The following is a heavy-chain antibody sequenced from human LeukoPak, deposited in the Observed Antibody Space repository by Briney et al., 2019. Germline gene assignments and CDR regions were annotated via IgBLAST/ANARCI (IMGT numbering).Heavy chain of an antibody. Sequence: PGGSLRLSCAASGFTFSSYEMNWVRQAPGKGLEWVSFISSSSSYRYYPDSVKGRFTISRDNAKNSLYLQMNSLRGDDTAVYYCARENSGWEPDGPRGAFDIWGQGTTVTVSS. CDR3: ARENSGWEPDGPRGAFDI. D-gene: IGHD1-26*01. V-gene: IGHV3-21*01. CDR2: ISSSSSYR. CDR1: GFTFSSYE. J-gene: IGHJ3*02.